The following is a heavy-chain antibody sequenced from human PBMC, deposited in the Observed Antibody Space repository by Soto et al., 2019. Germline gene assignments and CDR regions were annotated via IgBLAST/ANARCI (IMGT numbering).Heavy chain of an antibody. CDR2: IYYSGST. J-gene: IGHJ5*02. Sequence: SETLSLTYTVSGGSISSYYWSWIRQPPGKGLEWIGYIYYSGSTNYNPSLKSRVTISVDTSKNQFSLKLSSVTAADTAVYYCAREFYGSGRTRWFDPWGQGTLVTVSS. CDR3: AREFYGSGRTRWFDP. CDR1: GGSISSYY. D-gene: IGHD3-10*01. V-gene: IGHV4-59*01.